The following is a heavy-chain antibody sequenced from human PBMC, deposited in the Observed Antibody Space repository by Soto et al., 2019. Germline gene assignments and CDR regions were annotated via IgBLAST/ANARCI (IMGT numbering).Heavy chain of an antibody. CDR2: IIPIFGTA. Sequence: SVKVTCKAYIGTFSSYAISWVRQAPGQGLEWMGGIIPIFGTANYAQKFQGRVTITADESTSTAYMELSSLRSEDTAVYYCARRKGYEPPIYYYYGMDVWGQGTTVTVSS. D-gene: IGHD1-1*01. CDR1: IGTFSSYA. CDR3: ARRKGYEPPIYYYYGMDV. J-gene: IGHJ6*02. V-gene: IGHV1-69*13.